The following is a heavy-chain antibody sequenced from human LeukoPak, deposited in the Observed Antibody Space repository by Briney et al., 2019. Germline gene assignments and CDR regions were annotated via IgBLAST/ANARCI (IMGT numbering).Heavy chain of an antibody. CDR2: ISGYNGNT. V-gene: IGHV1-18*01. D-gene: IGHD2-15*01. J-gene: IGHJ4*02. CDR3: ARDCSGGSCHFDY. Sequence: ASVKVSCEASGYIFTSYGISWVRQAPGQGLEWMGWISGYNGNTYSTQKLQGRVTMATDTSTFTSYMELRSLTSDDTAIYYCARDCSGGSCHFDYWGQGTLVTISS. CDR1: GYIFTSYG.